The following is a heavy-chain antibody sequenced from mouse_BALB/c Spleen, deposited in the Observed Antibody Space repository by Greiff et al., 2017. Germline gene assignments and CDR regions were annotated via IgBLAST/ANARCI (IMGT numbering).Heavy chain of an antibody. Sequence: EVQRVESGGGLVKPGGSLKLSCAASGFTFSSYAMSWVRQTPEKRLEWVATISSGGSYTYYPASVKGRFTISRDNAKNTLYLQMSSLRSEDTAMYYCAREKDYFDYWGQGTTLTVSS. J-gene: IGHJ2*01. CDR2: ISSGGSYT. CDR1: GFTFSSYA. CDR3: AREKDYFDY. V-gene: IGHV5-9-3*01.